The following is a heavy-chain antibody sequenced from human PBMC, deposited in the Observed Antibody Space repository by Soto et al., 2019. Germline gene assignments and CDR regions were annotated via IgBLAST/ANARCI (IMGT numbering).Heavy chain of an antibody. CDR1: GGSIDGRN. Sequence: QVQLQESGPGLVKPSETLSLTCTVSGGSIDGRNCAWIRQPPGKGLEWLGYVYYDGGSSYNPSVKRRLTLSMDTSKSQFSLQLRSVPAADTAVYYCVRQGIGNLHGLVDVWGRGTTVTVSS. V-gene: IGHV4-59*08. J-gene: IGHJ6*02. D-gene: IGHD3-10*01. CDR2: VYYDGGS. CDR3: VRQGIGNLHGLVDV.